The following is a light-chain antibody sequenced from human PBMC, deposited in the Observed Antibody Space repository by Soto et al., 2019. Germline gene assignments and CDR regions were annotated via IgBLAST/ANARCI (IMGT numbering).Light chain of an antibody. V-gene: IGKV3-15*01. CDR2: GAS. CDR3: QQYNNWPHT. J-gene: IGKJ2*01. CDR1: QSVSSN. Sequence: EIVMTQSPATLSVSPGERATLSCRASQSVSSNLAWYQQKPGQAPRLLIYGASTRATGIPAMFSGSGSGTEFTLTISSLQSEDFAVYYYQQYNNWPHTFGQGTKLEIK.